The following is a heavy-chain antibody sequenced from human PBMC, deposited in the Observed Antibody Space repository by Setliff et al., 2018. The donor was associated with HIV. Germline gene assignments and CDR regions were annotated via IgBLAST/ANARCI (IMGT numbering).Heavy chain of an antibody. CDR2: IYYSGST. J-gene: IGHJ5*02. V-gene: IGHV4-39*01. Sequence: SETLSLTCTVSGGSISSYYWGWIRQPPGKGLEWIGSIYYSGSTYYNPSLKSRVTISVDTSKNQFSLKLSSVTAADTAVYYCARRRFGESPNWFDPWGQGTLVTVSS. CDR1: GGSISSYY. D-gene: IGHD3-10*01. CDR3: ARRRFGESPNWFDP.